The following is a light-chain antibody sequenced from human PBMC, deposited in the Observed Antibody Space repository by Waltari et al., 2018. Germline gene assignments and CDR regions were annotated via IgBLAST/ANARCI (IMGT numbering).Light chain of an antibody. V-gene: IGLV3-1*01. Sequence: SYELSQPPSVSVSPGKTASLTFSGDKWGDKYVGWYQQKPGQTHVLVIYPDNMRPSGIPDRFSGSNSGNTATLTISGTHAMDEADYYCQAWDSGTASEVFGSGTKVTVL. CDR3: QAWDSGTASEV. CDR1: KWGDKY. J-gene: IGLJ1*01. CDR2: PDN.